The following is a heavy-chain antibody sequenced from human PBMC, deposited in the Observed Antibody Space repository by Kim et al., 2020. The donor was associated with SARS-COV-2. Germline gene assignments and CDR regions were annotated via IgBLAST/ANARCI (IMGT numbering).Heavy chain of an antibody. CDR3: ARDGVGATVWYFDL. V-gene: IGHV4-59*01. Sequence: NHSLTSRVTISVDTSKNQFSLKLSSVTAADTAVYYWARDGVGATVWYFDLWGRGTLVTVSS. J-gene: IGHJ2*01. D-gene: IGHD1-26*01.